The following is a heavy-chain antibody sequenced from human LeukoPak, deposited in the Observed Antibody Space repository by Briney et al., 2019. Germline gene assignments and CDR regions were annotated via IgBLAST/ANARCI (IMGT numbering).Heavy chain of an antibody. CDR2: IRYDGSNK. D-gene: IGHD6-19*01. V-gene: IGHV3-30*02. Sequence: PGGSLRLSCAASGFTFSSYGMHWVRQAPGKGLEWVAFIRYDGSNKYYADSVKGRFTTSRDNSKNTLYLQMNSLRAEDTAVYYCAKDERRGAVAGTGIDYWGQGTLVTVSS. J-gene: IGHJ4*02. CDR1: GFTFSSYG. CDR3: AKDERRGAVAGTGIDY.